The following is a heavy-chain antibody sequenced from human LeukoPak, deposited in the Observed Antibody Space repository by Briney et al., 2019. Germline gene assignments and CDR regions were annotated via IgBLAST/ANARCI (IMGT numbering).Heavy chain of an antibody. CDR2: IYYSGNT. D-gene: IGHD2-21*01. CDR1: RGSISNYY. J-gene: IGHJ4*02. Sequence: SETPSLTCTVSRGSISNYYWSWIRQPPGEGLEWIGYIYYSGNTNYNPSLKSRVTISVDTSENQFSLKLTSVTAADTAVYFCARFEKYYGSNYHYLDYWGPGILVTVSS. V-gene: IGHV4-59*01. CDR3: ARFEKYYGSNYHYLDY.